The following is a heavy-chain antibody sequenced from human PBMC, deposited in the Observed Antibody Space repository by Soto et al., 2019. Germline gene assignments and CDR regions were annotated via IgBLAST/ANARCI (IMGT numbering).Heavy chain of an antibody. Sequence: PGGSLRLSCAASGFTFSSYWMSWVRQAPGKGLEWVANIKQDGSEKYYVDSVKGRFTISRDNAKNSLYLQMNSLRAEDTAVYYCARERYSSSQRYYYYYYGMDVWGQGTTVTVSS. J-gene: IGHJ6*02. CDR1: GFTFSSYW. D-gene: IGHD6-6*01. CDR2: IKQDGSEK. CDR3: ARERYSSSQRYYYYYYGMDV. V-gene: IGHV3-7*01.